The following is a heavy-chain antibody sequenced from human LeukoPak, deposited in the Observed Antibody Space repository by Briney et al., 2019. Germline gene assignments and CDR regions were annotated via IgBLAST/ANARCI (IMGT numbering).Heavy chain of an antibody. Sequence: SETLSLTCTVSGGSISSHYWSWIRQPPGKGLEWIGYIYYSGSTNYNPSLKSRVTISVDTSKNQYSLKLSSVTAADTAVYYCARDSGRYCSSTSCYTDAFDIWGQGTMVTVSS. CDR2: IYYSGST. CDR1: GGSISSHY. V-gene: IGHV4-59*11. D-gene: IGHD2-2*02. J-gene: IGHJ3*02. CDR3: ARDSGRYCSSTSCYTDAFDI.